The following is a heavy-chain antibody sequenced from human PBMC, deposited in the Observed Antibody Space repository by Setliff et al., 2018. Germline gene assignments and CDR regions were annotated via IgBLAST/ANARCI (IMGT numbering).Heavy chain of an antibody. Sequence: GASVKVSCKASRYTFTSYGVHWVRQAPGQRLEWMGWINAANGNTKYSQKFQGRVTIITDESTSTAYMELSSLTSDDTAVYYCAREGVDTRSSTDYRYYMDVWGKGTTVTVSS. V-gene: IGHV1-3*01. CDR1: RYTFTSYG. D-gene: IGHD5-18*01. CDR3: AREGVDTRSSTDYRYYMDV. J-gene: IGHJ6*03. CDR2: INAANGNT.